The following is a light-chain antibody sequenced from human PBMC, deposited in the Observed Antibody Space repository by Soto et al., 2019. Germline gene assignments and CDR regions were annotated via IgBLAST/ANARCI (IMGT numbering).Light chain of an antibody. CDR2: DAS. Sequence: DIQMTQSPSSLSASVGDRVTITCQASQDISNYLNWYQQKPGKAPKLLIFDASNLETGVPSRFSGSRSGTDFTFTISGLQAEDSATYYCQQYNNLPFTVGPGTKVDMK. CDR1: QDISNY. CDR3: QQYNNLPFT. J-gene: IGKJ3*01. V-gene: IGKV1-33*01.